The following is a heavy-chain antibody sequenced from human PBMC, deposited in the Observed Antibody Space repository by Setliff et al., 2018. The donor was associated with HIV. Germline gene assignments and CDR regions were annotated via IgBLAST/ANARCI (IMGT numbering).Heavy chain of an antibody. V-gene: IGHV1-18*01. D-gene: IGHD6-25*01. Sequence: ASVKVSCKASGYTFVDDGITWVRRAPGQGLEWMGWIGAYNGDTKYAQKFQDRVTMTIDTSASTAYMELRSLTSDDTAMYYCSRDRSATWTPTTYWGQGTLVTVS. CDR1: GYTFVDDG. CDR3: SRDRSATWTPTTY. J-gene: IGHJ4*02. CDR2: IGAYNGDT.